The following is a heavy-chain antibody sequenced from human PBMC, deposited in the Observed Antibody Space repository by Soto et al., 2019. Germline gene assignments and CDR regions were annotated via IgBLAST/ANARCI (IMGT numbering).Heavy chain of an antibody. V-gene: IGHV1-18*04. J-gene: IGHJ6*02. CDR1: GYTFTSYG. D-gene: IGHD6-13*01. CDR2: ISAYNGNT. Sequence: ASVKVSCKASGYTFTSYGISWVRQAPGQGLEWMGWISAYNGNTNYAQKLQGRVTMTTDTSTSTAYMELRSLRSDDTAVYYCARRVAAAGTALLYGMDVWGQGTTVTVSS. CDR3: ARRVAAAGTALLYGMDV.